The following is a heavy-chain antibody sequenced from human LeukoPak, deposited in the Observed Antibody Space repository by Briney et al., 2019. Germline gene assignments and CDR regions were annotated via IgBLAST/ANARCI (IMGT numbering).Heavy chain of an antibody. D-gene: IGHD5-18*01. Sequence: GGSLRLSCAASGFTFRTHGMHWVRQAPGKGLEWVAFIRYDGSNKYYADSVKGRFTISRDNAKNTLYLQMNNLRGEDTALYYCSKAGDTNYYRYGNYWGQGTLVTVSS. J-gene: IGHJ4*02. CDR3: SKAGDTNYYRYGNY. CDR2: IRYDGSNK. V-gene: IGHV3-30*02. CDR1: GFTFRTHG.